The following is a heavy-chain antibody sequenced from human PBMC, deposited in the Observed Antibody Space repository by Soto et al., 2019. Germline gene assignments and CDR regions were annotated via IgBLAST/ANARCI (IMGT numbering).Heavy chain of an antibody. CDR3: ARDRCYDGNCYSASDS. V-gene: IGHV3-48*02. CDR1: GFSFSTYN. CDR2: ISTTSFTI. J-gene: IGHJ5*01. Sequence: EVRLMESGGGLVQPGGSLRLSCAASGFSFSTYNMDWVRQAPGKGPEWIAYISTTSFTIYYADSVKGRFTISRDNDRNYLYLEMNSLRDEDTAVYYCARDRCYDGNCYSASDSWGQGTLVTVSS. D-gene: IGHD2-15*01.